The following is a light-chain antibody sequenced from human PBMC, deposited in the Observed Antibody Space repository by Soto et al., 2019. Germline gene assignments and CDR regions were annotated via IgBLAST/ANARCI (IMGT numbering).Light chain of an antibody. CDR2: DVS. J-gene: IGLJ1*01. V-gene: IGLV2-14*01. CDR3: NSYTRSSSSTYV. CDR1: SSDVGGYNY. Sequence: QSVLTQPASVSGSPGQSITISCTGTSSDVGGYNYVSWYQQHPGKAPKLMIYDVSNRPSGVSNRFSGSKSGNTASLTISGLQAEDEAHYYCNSYTRSSSSTYVFGTGTKLTVL.